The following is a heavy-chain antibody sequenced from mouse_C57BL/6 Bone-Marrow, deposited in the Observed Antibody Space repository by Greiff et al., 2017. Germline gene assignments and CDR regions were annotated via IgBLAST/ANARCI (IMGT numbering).Heavy chain of an antibody. CDR1: GFTFSDYG. Sequence: EVHLVESGGGLVKPGGSLKLSCAASGFTFSDYGMHWVRQAPEKGLEWVAYISSGSSTIYYADTVKGRFTISRDNAKNTLFLQMTRLRSEVTAMYYCARQGTTDAMDYWGQGTSVTVSS. CDR2: ISSGSSTI. V-gene: IGHV5-17*01. J-gene: IGHJ4*01. CDR3: ARQGTTDAMDY. D-gene: IGHD1-1*01.